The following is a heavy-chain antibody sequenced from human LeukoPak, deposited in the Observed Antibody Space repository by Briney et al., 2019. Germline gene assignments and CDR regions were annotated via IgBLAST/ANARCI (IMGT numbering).Heavy chain of an antibody. CDR1: GGSFSGYY. Sequence: PSETLSLTCAVYGGSFSGYYWSWIRQPPGKGLEWIGEINHSGSTNYNPSLRSRVTISVDTSKNQFSLKLSSVTAADTAVYYCASVGGWFDPWGQGTLVTVSS. J-gene: IGHJ5*02. V-gene: IGHV4-34*01. CDR3: ASVGGWFDP. CDR2: INHSGST.